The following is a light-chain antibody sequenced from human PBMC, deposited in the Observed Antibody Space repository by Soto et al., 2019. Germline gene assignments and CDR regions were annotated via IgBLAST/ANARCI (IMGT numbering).Light chain of an antibody. Sequence: IVITTCPATLSVSPGERATLSCRASQSVSSNLAWYQQKPGQPPRLLIYGASTRATGVPARFSGSGSGTEFTLTISSLQPEDFAVYYCQQHNDWPLTFGGGTKVDIK. CDR1: QSVSSN. J-gene: IGKJ4*01. CDR3: QQHNDWPLT. V-gene: IGKV3-15*01. CDR2: GAS.